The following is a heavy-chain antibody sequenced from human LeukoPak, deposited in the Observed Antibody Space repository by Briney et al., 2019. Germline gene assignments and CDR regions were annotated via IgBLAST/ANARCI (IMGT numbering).Heavy chain of an antibody. V-gene: IGHV3-23*01. CDR3: AKDTSSGWPRGPYYFDY. CDR1: GFTFSSYA. Sequence: GWSLRLSCAASGFTFSSYAMSWVRQAPGKGLEWVSAISGSGGSTYYADSVKGRFTISRDNSKNTLYLQMNSLRAEDTAVYYCAKDTSSGWPRGPYYFDYWGQGTLVTVSS. D-gene: IGHD6-19*01. CDR2: ISGSGGST. J-gene: IGHJ4*02.